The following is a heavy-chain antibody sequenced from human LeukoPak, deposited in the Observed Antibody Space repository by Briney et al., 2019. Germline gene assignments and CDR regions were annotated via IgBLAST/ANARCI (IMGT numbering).Heavy chain of an antibody. CDR3: ARDREYYYYGMDV. CDR2: ISISGSKT. J-gene: IGHJ6*02. Sequence: GGSLRLSCAASEFDFSSHAMTWVRQAPGKGLEWVSAISISGSKTYYADSVKGRFTISRDNSKNTLYLQMNSLRAEDTAVYYCARDREYYYYGMDVWGQGTTVTVSS. V-gene: IGHV3-23*01. CDR1: EFDFSSHA.